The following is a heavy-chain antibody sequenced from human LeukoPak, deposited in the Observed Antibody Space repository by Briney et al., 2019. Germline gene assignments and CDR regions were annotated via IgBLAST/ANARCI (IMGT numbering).Heavy chain of an antibody. CDR3: ATSQGYQLTNAFDI. CDR2: ISAYNGNT. D-gene: IGHD2-2*01. J-gene: IGHJ3*02. V-gene: IGHV1-18*01. CDR1: GYTFTSYG. Sequence: ASVEVSCKASGYTFTSYGISWVRQAPGQGLEWMGWISAYNGNTNYAQKLQGRVTMTTDTSTSTAYMELRSLRSDDTAVYYCATSQGYQLTNAFDIWGQGTMVTVSS.